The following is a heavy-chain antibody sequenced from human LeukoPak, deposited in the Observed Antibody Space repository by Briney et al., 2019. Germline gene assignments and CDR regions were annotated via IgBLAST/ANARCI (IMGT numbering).Heavy chain of an antibody. V-gene: IGHV4-38-2*02. Sequence: PSETLSPTCSVSGYSISSGYYWTWIRQPPGKGLEWIGNMYHSGSTYNNPSLKSRVTISVDTSKNQFSLKLSSVTAADTAVYYCAGDLPERIFDYWGQGTLVTVSS. CDR2: MYHSGST. J-gene: IGHJ4*02. CDR3: AGDLPERIFDY. D-gene: IGHD1-14*01. CDR1: GYSISSGYY.